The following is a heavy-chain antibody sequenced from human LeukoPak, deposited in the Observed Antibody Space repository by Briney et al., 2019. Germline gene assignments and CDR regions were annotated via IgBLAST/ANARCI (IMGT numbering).Heavy chain of an antibody. D-gene: IGHD7-27*01. CDR2: INGKRGDT. CDR3: ARDHDWGVDY. CDR1: GFTFTDHY. Sequence: ASVTVPCKASGFTFTDHYMHWVRQAPGQGLEWMGWINGKRGDTNYAQNFQDRVTMTRDTSTSTVYMELSRLTVDDTAVYYCARDHDWGVDYWGQGTLVTVSS. J-gene: IGHJ4*02. V-gene: IGHV1-2*02.